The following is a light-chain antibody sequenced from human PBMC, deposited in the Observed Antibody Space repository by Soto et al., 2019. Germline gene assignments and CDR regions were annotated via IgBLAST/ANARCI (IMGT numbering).Light chain of an antibody. CDR1: QSVSSNY. CDR3: QQYGSSPFT. Sequence: EIVLTQSPGTLALSPGERATLSCRASQSVSSNYLTWYQQKRGQAPRLLIHGASSRATGIPDRFSGSGSGTDFPLTISRLEPDDFAVYYCQQYGSSPFTFGPGTKVCIK. J-gene: IGKJ3*01. CDR2: GAS. V-gene: IGKV3-20*01.